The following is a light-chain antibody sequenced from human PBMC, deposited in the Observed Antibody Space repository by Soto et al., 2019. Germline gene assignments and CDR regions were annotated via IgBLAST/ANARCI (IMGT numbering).Light chain of an antibody. CDR3: AAWDDSLNGQV. CDR2: SNN. J-gene: IGLJ1*01. Sequence: QSVLTQPPSASGTPGQRVTISCSGNSSNIGSNTGNWYQQLPGTAPKLLIYSNNQRPSGVPDRFSGSKSGTSASLAISGLQSEDEADYYCAAWDDSLNGQVFGTGTKLTVL. V-gene: IGLV1-44*01. CDR1: SSNIGSNT.